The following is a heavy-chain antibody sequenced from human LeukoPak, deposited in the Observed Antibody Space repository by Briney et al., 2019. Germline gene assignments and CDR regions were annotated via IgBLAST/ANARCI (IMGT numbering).Heavy chain of an antibody. V-gene: IGHV4-30-4*01. CDR2: IYYSGST. CDR3: ATSGATYYDFWSGYFPASSFDP. Sequence: PSETLSLTCTVSGGSISSGDYYWSWLRQPPGTGLEWMGYIYYSGSTYYNPSLKSRVTISVDTSKNQFSLKLSSVTAADTAVYYCATSGATYYDFWSGYFPASSFDPWGQGTLVTVSS. CDR1: GGSISSGDYY. D-gene: IGHD3-3*01. J-gene: IGHJ5*02.